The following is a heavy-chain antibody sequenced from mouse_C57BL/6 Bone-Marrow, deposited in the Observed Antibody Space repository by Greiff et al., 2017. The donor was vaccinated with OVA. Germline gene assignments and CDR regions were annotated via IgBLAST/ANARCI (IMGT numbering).Heavy chain of an antibody. V-gene: IGHV10-1*01. CDR1: GFSFNTYA. D-gene: IGHD2-2*01. CDR2: IRSKSNNYAT. CDR3: VRPGGYDGSWFAY. J-gene: IGHJ3*01. Sequence: EVQLVESGGGLVQPKGSLKLSCAASGFSFNTYAMNWVRQAPGKGLEWVARIRSKSNNYATYYADSVKDRFTISRDDSESMLYLQMNNLKTEDTAMYYGVRPGGYDGSWFAYWGQGTLVTVSA.